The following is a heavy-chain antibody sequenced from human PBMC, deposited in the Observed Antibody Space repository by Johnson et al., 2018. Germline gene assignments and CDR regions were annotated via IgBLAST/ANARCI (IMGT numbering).Heavy chain of an antibody. CDR3: AKAIGHTTHLSYYYYGMDV. Sequence: EVQLVESGGGLVQPGRSLRLSCAASGFTFDDYAMHWVRQAPGKGLEWVSGISWNSGSIGSADSVKGRFTISRDNAKNSLYLQMNSLRAEDTALYYCAKAIGHTTHLSYYYYGMDVWGQGTTVTVSS. J-gene: IGHJ6*02. D-gene: IGHD1-1*01. V-gene: IGHV3-9*01. CDR2: ISWNSGSI. CDR1: GFTFDDYA.